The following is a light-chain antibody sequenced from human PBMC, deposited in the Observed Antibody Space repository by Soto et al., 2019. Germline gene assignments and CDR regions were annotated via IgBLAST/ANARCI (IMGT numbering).Light chain of an antibody. Sequence: EIVVTQSPCTLALSPVGRAARACSSSQSVISTSLAWYQQKPGQAPRLLIYGASNRATGIPDRFSGSGSGTDFTLTINRLEPEDFAVYYCQQYGSSPLTFGGGTKVDIK. V-gene: IGKV3-20*01. CDR3: QQYGSSPLT. J-gene: IGKJ4*01. CDR1: QSVISTS. CDR2: GAS.